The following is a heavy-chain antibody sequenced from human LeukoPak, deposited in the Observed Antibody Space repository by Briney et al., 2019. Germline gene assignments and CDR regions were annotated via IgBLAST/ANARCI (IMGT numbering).Heavy chain of an antibody. D-gene: IGHD3-3*01. V-gene: IGHV1-69*13. J-gene: IGHJ6*03. Sequence: GASVKVSCKASGGTFSSYAISWVRQAPGQGLEWMGGIIPIFGTANYAQKFQGRVTITADESTSTAYMELSSLRSEDTAVYYCARGGRTYYDFWSGRKATPYYYYMDVWGKGTTVTVSS. CDR3: ARGGRTYYDFWSGRKATPYYYYMDV. CDR2: IIPIFGTA. CDR1: GGTFSSYA.